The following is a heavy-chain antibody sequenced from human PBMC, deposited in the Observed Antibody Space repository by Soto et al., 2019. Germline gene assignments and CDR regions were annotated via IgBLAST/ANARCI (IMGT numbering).Heavy chain of an antibody. CDR2: IYYSGTT. CDR3: ARDESATDAFDI. CDR1: GGSISSGGYY. V-gene: IGHV4-31*03. D-gene: IGHD5-12*01. J-gene: IGHJ3*02. Sequence: QVQLQESGPGLVKPSQTLSLTCTVSGGSISSGGYYWSWIRQNPGKGLEWIGYIYYSGTTNYNPSLNSRLTISVDTSKNQISLKLNSMTAADTAVYYCARDESATDAFDIWGQGTMVTVSS.